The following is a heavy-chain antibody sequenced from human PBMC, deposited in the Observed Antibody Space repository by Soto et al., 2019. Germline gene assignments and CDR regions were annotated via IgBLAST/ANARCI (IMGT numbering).Heavy chain of an antibody. CDR1: GFALSRYW. CDR2: INSGGNIT. D-gene: IGHD2-21*01. V-gene: IGHV3-74*01. CDR3: ARSLWSPYFYYGLDV. J-gene: IGHJ6*02. Sequence: GGSLRLSCTASGFALSRYWMYWVRQVPGKGLVWVSHINSGGNITPYADSVRGRFTISRDNAKNTLYLDMHSLTTDDTAVYFCARSLWSPYFYYGLDVWGHGTTVTVPS.